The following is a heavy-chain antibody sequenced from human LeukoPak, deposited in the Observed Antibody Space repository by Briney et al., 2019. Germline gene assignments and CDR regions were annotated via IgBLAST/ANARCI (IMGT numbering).Heavy chain of an antibody. Sequence: SETLSLTCTVSGGSISSRTYYWGWIRQPPGKGLEWIGSIYYTGSTFYNPPLKSRVTISVDTSKNQFSMKLSSVTAADTAVYYCARGVVRGSRRGNWFDPWGQGTLVTVSS. CDR2: IYYTGST. D-gene: IGHD3-10*01. CDR3: ARGVVRGSRRGNWFDP. J-gene: IGHJ5*02. CDR1: GGSISSRTYY. V-gene: IGHV4-39*07.